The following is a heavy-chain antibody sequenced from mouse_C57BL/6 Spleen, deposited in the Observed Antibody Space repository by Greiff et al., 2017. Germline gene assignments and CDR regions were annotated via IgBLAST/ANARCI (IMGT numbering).Heavy chain of an antibody. Sequence: EVKLVESGGDLVKPGGSLKLSCAASGFTFSSYGMSWVRQTPDKRLEWVATISSGGSYTYYPDSVKGRFTISRDNAKNTLYLQMSSLKSEDTAMYYCARTSTEAMDYWGQGPSVTVSS. V-gene: IGHV5-6*02. CDR1: GFTFSSYG. J-gene: IGHJ4*01. CDR2: ISSGGSYT. CDR3: ARTSTEAMDY. D-gene: IGHD4-1*02.